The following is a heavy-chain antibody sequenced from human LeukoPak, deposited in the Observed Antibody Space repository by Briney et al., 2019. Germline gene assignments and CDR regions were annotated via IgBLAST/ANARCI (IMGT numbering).Heavy chain of an antibody. V-gene: IGHV4-59*01. Sequence: SETLSLTCTVSGGSISSYYWSWIRQPPGKGLEWIGYIYYSGSTSYNPSLKSRVTISVDTSKNQFSLKLSSVTAADTAVYYCARAISYYDSSGPLSGFDYWGQGTLVTVSS. J-gene: IGHJ4*02. CDR1: GGSISSYY. D-gene: IGHD3-22*01. CDR2: IYYSGST. CDR3: ARAISYYDSSGPLSGFDY.